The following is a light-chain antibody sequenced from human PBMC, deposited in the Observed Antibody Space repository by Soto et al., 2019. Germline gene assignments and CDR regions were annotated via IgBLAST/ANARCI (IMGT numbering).Light chain of an antibody. CDR1: SSDVGGYNY. Sequence: QSVLTQPASVSGSPGQSITISCTGTSSDVGGYNYVSWYQQHPGKAPKLMIYDVSNRPSRVSNRFSGSKSGNTASLTISGLQAEDEADYYCSSYTSSSTPRVFGGGTQLTVL. CDR2: DVS. CDR3: SSYTSSSTPRV. V-gene: IGLV2-14*01. J-gene: IGLJ3*02.